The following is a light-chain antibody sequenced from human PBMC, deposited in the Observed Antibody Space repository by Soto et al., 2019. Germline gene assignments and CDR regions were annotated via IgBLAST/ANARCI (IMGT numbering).Light chain of an antibody. V-gene: IGKV3-11*01. J-gene: IGKJ4*01. Sequence: ELVFTQSPATLSLSPGERATFSCRASQSVSSYLAWYQQKPGQAPRLLIYDASNRATGIPARFSGSGSGTDFTLTISSLEPEDFAVYYCQQRSNWPLLTFGGGTKVDIK. CDR3: QQRSNWPLLT. CDR2: DAS. CDR1: QSVSSY.